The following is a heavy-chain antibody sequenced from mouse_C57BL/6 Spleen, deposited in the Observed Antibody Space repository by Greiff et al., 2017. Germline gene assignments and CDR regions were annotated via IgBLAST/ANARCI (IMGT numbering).Heavy chain of an antibody. CDR1: GYTFTDYN. Sequence: EVQVVESGPELVKPGASVKMSCKASGYTFTDYNMHWVKQSHGKSLEWIGYINPNNGGTSYNQKFKGKATLTVNKSSSTAYMELRRLTSEDSAVYYCARGGNYHDFGYWGQGTTLTVSS. J-gene: IGHJ2*01. D-gene: IGHD1-1*02. CDR3: ARGGNYHDFGY. CDR2: INPNNGGT. V-gene: IGHV1-22*01.